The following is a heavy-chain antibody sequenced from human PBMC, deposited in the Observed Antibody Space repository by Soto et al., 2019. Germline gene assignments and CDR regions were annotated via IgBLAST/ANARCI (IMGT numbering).Heavy chain of an antibody. CDR1: GFTFSTYA. D-gene: IGHD4-17*01. CDR2: ISYNTSNK. V-gene: IGHV3-30*04. CDR3: ARVGTVTTDHYYYGLDV. Sequence: QVQLVESGGGVVQPGRSLRLSCAASGFTFSTYAIHWVRQAPGKGLQWVALISYNTSNKYYADSVKGRFTISRDNSKNTLYLQMNSLRVEDTAVYYCARVGTVTTDHYYYGLDVWGQGTTVTVSS. J-gene: IGHJ6*02.